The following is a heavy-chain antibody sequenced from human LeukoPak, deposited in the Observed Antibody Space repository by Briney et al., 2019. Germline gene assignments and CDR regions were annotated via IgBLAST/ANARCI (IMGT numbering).Heavy chain of an antibody. J-gene: IGHJ4*02. CDR3: AGVSSGSYRIGGY. CDR1: GFTFSSYA. D-gene: IGHD3-10*01. V-gene: IGHV3-23*01. Sequence: GGSLRLSCAASGFTFSSYAMSWVRQAPGKGLEWVSAISGSGGSTYYADSVEGRFTISRDNSKNTLYLQMNSLRAEDTAVYYCAGVSSGSYRIGGYWGQGTLVTVSS. CDR2: ISGSGGST.